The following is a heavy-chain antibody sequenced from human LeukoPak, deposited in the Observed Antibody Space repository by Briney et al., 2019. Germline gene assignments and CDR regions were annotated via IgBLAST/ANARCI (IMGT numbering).Heavy chain of an antibody. CDR1: GDSISTSNSY. CDR3: ARLGSGSGWPEGY. V-gene: IGHV4-39*01. CDR2: IYYSGNT. Sequence: PSETLSLTCTVSGDSISTSNSYWGWIRQPPGKGLEWIGSIYYSGNTYYNASLKGRVTISVDTSKNQSSLKLTSVTAADTAVYYCARLGSGSGWPEGYWGQGTLVTVSS. J-gene: IGHJ4*02. D-gene: IGHD6-19*01.